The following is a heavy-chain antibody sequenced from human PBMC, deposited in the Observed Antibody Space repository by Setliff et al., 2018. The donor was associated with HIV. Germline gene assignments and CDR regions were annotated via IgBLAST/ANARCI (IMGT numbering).Heavy chain of an antibody. CDR3: SRVHSPLYYDILTGYLDY. Sequence: PGGSLRLSCAASEFTFSSYSMNWVRQAPGKGLEWVASISSSGAHIFYADSLKGRFTISRDYSKSSAYLLMNSLKTEDTAVYYCSRVHSPLYYDILTGYLDYWGQGTLVTVSS. D-gene: IGHD3-9*01. CDR2: ISSSGAHI. V-gene: IGHV3-21*03. CDR1: EFTFSSYS. J-gene: IGHJ4*02.